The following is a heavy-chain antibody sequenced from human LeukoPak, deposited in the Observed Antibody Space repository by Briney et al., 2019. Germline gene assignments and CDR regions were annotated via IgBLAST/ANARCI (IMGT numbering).Heavy chain of an antibody. Sequence: GGSLRLSCAASGYTFGDYGMSRVRQVPGKGLEWVSGTNRRGDITGYADFVKGRFTISRDNAKNSLYLQMNSLRVEDTALYHCARKGLGGELGGFDSWGQGTLVTVSS. CDR1: GYTFGDYG. CDR2: TNRRGDIT. V-gene: IGHV3-20*01. D-gene: IGHD1-7*01. CDR3: ARKGLGGELGGFDS. J-gene: IGHJ4*02.